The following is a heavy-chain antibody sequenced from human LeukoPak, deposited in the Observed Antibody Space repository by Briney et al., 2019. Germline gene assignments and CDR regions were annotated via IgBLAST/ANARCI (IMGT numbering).Heavy chain of an antibody. V-gene: IGHV1-8*01. D-gene: IGHD3-10*01. CDR2: MNPNSGNT. J-gene: IGHJ4*02. CDR3: ARPINYYGSGSYYTHFAY. Sequence: ASVKVSCKASGYTFTSYDINWVRQATGQGLEWMGWMNPNSGNTGYAQKFQGRVTMTRNTSISTAYMELSSLRSEDTAAYYCARPINYYGSGSYYTHFAYWGQGTLVTVSS. CDR1: GYTFTSYD.